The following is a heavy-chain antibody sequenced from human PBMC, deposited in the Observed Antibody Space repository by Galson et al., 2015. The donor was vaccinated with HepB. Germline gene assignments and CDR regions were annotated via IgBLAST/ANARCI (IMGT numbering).Heavy chain of an antibody. J-gene: IGHJ4*02. Sequence: SLRLSCAASGFTFSSYAMSWVRQAPGKGLKWVSTISNSGGSTYYADSVKGRFTISRDNSKNALYLQMNSLRAEDTAVYYCAKESHSGYDQTFDYWGQGSLVTVSS. CDR3: AKESHSGYDQTFDY. D-gene: IGHD5-12*01. V-gene: IGHV3-23*01. CDR1: GFTFSSYA. CDR2: ISNSGGST.